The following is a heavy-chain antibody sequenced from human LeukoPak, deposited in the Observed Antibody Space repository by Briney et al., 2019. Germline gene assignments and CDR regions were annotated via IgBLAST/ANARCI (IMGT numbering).Heavy chain of an antibody. CDR2: IDSAGST. CDR3: ARVGYTSSWGERFYFDY. CDR1: GFTFSNNY. V-gene: IGHV3-66*01. J-gene: IGHJ4*02. D-gene: IGHD6-13*01. Sequence: GGSLRLSCATSGFTFSNNYMSWVRQAPVKGLECVSVIDSAGSTYYAASVKGRFTISRDISKNALFLLMNSLTAEDTAVYYCARVGYTSSWGERFYFDYWGLGTVVTVSS.